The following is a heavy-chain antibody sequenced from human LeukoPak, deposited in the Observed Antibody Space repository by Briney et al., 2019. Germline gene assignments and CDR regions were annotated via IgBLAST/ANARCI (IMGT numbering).Heavy chain of an antibody. V-gene: IGHV1-8*01. J-gene: IGHJ4*02. CDR1: GYTFTTYH. Sequence: ASVKVSCKASGYTFTTYHFYWVGQAPAQGLEWVGWMNPHSGDTGYAHKFQGRVAMTRDTPINTAYMELTSLTSDDTAVYYCARDGSRSWGLAYWGQGTLVAVSS. CDR2: MNPHSGDT. D-gene: IGHD3-16*01. CDR3: ARDGSRSWGLAY.